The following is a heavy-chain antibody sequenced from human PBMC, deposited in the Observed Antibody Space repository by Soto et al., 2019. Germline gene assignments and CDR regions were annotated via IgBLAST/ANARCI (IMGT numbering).Heavy chain of an antibody. D-gene: IGHD1-26*01. CDR1: GFTLTNNG. Sequence: GGSLRLSCVASGFTLTNNGMHWVRQAPGKGLEGVAVISSDGSSKYYGDSVRGRFTISRDNSKNTLFLEMNSLRSEDTAVYYCAKDRGLAESGRWSHYYYGMDVWGQGTTVTVSS. CDR3: AKDRGLAESGRWSHYYYGMDV. V-gene: IGHV3-30*18. CDR2: ISSDGSSK. J-gene: IGHJ6*02.